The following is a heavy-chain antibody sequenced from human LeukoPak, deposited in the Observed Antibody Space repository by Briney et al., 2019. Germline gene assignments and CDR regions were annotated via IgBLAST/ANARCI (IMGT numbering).Heavy chain of an antibody. CDR2: IYSSGST. V-gene: IGHV4-4*07. Sequence: PSETLSLTCTVYGGSISSYYWSWIRQAAGKGLEWIGRIYSSGSTSCNPSLKTRVTMSVDTSKNQVSLKVSSVTAADTAVYYCARHDSNGYYADYYYMDVWGKGTTVTVSS. J-gene: IGHJ6*03. D-gene: IGHD3-22*01. CDR3: ARHDSNGYYADYYYMDV. CDR1: GGSISSYY.